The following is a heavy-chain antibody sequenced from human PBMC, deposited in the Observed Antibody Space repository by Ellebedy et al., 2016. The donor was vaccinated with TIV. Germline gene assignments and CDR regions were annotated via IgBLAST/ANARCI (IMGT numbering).Heavy chain of an antibody. V-gene: IGHV3-7*01. CDR2: IKQDGRAQ. J-gene: IGHJ4*02. CDR3: SRDRGNGYNYRSPFDH. D-gene: IGHD5-24*01. Sequence: GESLKISCAASGFTFSNYWMSWVRQAPGKGLEWVGNIKQDGRAQYYVDSVKGRFTMSRDNAKNSLYLQMDSLRAEDKAVSYCSRDRGNGYNYRSPFDHWGQGSLVTVSS. CDR1: GFTFSNYW.